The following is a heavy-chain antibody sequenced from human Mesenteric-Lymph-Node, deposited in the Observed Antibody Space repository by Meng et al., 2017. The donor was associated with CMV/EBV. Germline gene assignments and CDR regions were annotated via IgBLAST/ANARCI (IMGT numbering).Heavy chain of an antibody. D-gene: IGHD2-2*02. CDR2: IKTKIVGGAT. V-gene: IGHV3-15*01. CDR3: TTEVCTGISCYTQGAFDI. J-gene: IGHJ3*02. Sequence: GESLKISCAVSGFTFRDYYMNWIRQAPGEGLEWVGRIKTKIVGGATDYAGPVNGRFTISRDDSKTTLYLEMNSLKIEDTAMYYCTTEVCTGISCYTQGAFDIWGLGTIVTVSS. CDR1: GFTFRDYY.